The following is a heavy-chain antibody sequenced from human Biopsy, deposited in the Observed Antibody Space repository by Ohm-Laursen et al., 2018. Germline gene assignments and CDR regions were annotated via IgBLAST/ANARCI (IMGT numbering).Heavy chain of an antibody. J-gene: IGHJ4*02. V-gene: IGHV3-9*01. D-gene: IGHD3-16*01. Sequence: SSLRLSCAASGFIFGDYDMHWVRQAPGKGLEWVSRINRDSDTADYVDSVRGRFTISRDNARKTLFLQMNSLRPEDTALYYCVKDRGGARASFHYWGQGIRVAVSS. CDR2: INRDSDTA. CDR1: GFIFGDYD. CDR3: VKDRGGARASFHY.